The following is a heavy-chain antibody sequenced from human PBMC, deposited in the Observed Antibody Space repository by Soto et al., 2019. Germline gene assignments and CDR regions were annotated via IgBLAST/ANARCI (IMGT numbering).Heavy chain of an antibody. J-gene: IGHJ6*02. CDR1: GFTFSSYA. V-gene: IGHV3-30-3*01. D-gene: IGHD3-3*01. CDR3: ARDRGDFWSGYMATYGMDV. Sequence: GGSLRLSCAASGFTFSSYAMHWVRQAPGKGLEWVAVISYDGSNKYYADSVKGRFTISRDNSKNTLYLQTNSLRAEDTAVYYCARDRGDFWSGYMATYGMDVWGQGTTVTVSS. CDR2: ISYDGSNK.